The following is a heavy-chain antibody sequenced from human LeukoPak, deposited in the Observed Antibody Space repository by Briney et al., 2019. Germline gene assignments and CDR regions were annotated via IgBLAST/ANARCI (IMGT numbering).Heavy chain of an antibody. CDR2: VNPNSGGT. Sequence: GASVKVSCKASGYTFTDHYIHWVRQAPGQGLEYMGWVNPNSGGTNYAQNFQGRVTMTRDTSISTVYMELSRLRSDDTAVYYCGRPDFGSGNYYPPPHWGQGTLVTVSS. CDR1: GYTFTDHY. J-gene: IGHJ4*02. CDR3: GRPDFGSGNYYPPPH. D-gene: IGHD3-10*01. V-gene: IGHV1-2*02.